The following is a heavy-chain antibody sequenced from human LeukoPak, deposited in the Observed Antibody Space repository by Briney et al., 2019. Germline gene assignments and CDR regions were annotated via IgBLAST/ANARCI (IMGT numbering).Heavy chain of an antibody. CDR3: ARERIAAGGLIDY. D-gene: IGHD6-13*01. CDR1: GFTFNSYS. Sequence: GGSLRLSCAASGFTFNSYSMNWVRQAPGKGLEWVSYITSSSSTIQYADSVKGRFIISRDNAESSLYLQMNSLRAEDTAVYYCARERIAAGGLIDYWGQGTLVTVSS. CDR2: ITSSSSTI. J-gene: IGHJ4*02. V-gene: IGHV3-48*01.